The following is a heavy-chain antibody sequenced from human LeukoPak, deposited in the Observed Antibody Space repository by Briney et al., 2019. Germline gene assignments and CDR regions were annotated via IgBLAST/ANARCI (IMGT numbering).Heavy chain of an antibody. J-gene: IGHJ4*02. D-gene: IGHD5-18*01. CDR1: GFTFSSYA. CDR2: ISYDGSNK. V-gene: IGHV3-30-3*01. CDR3: ARGGYSYGYSFDY. Sequence: GGSLRLSCAASGFTFSSYAMSWVRQAPGKGLEWVAVISYDGSNKYYADSVKGRFTISRDNSKNTLYLQMNSLRAEDTAVYYCARGGYSYGYSFDYWGQGTLVTVSS.